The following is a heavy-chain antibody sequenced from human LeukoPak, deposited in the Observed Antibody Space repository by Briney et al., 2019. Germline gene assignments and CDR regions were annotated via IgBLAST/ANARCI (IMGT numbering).Heavy chain of an antibody. Sequence: PGGSLRLSCAASGFTFSSYGMHWVRQAPGKGLEWVAFIRYDGSNKYYADSVKGRFTISRGNSKNTLYLQMNSLRAEDTAVYYCAKDRSSSWYLDYWGQGTLVTVSS. CDR3: AKDRSSSWYLDY. J-gene: IGHJ4*02. V-gene: IGHV3-30*02. D-gene: IGHD6-13*01. CDR2: IRYDGSNK. CDR1: GFTFSSYG.